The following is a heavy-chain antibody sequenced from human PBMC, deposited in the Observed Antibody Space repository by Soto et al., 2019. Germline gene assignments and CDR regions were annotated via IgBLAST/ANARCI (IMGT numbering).Heavy chain of an antibody. CDR2: MYYNGNI. CDR3: ASGGNWFDP. CDR1: SGCVSNYY. J-gene: IGHJ5*02. V-gene: IGHV4-59*02. Sequence: PXETLSVTCNVSSGCVSNYYWTWVRQSPEKGLEWIGYMYYNGNINYNPSLKSRVTISIDTSKNQFSLTLKSVTAADTAVYYCASGGNWFDPWGQGVLVTSPQ. D-gene: IGHD3-16*01.